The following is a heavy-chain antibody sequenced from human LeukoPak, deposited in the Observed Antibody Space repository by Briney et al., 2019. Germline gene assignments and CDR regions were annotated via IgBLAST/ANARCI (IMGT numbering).Heavy chain of an antibody. V-gene: IGHV1-69-2*01. CDR3: AIDYDFWSGYYIGWFDP. Sequence: GASVKVSCKASGYTFTDYYMHWVQQAPGKGLEWMGRVDPEDGETIYAEKFQGRVTITADTSTDTAYMELSSLRSEDTAVYYCAIDYDFWSGYYIGWFDPWGQGTLVTVSS. D-gene: IGHD3-3*01. J-gene: IGHJ5*02. CDR2: VDPEDGET. CDR1: GYTFTDYY.